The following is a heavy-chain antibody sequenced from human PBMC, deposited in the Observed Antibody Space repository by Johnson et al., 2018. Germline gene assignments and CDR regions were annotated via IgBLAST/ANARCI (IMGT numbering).Heavy chain of an antibody. V-gene: IGHV3-9*01. D-gene: IGHD6-6*01. J-gene: IGHJ6*02. CDR1: GFTFSSYG. CDR3: AKDGSSGPCDYNGMDV. CDR2: IRWNSGSI. Sequence: EVQLVESGGGVVQPGRSLRLSCAASGFTFSSYGMHWVRQAPGKGLEWVSGIRWNSGSIGYADSVKGRFTSSRDNAKNSLYLQMSSLRAEDTALYYCAKDGSSGPCDYNGMDVWGQGTTVTVSS.